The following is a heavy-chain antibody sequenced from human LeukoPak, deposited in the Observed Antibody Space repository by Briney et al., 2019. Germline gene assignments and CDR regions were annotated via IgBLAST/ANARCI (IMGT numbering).Heavy chain of an antibody. CDR2: MNPDGSRT. CDR3: ARELPREVTLDN. Sequence: GGSLRLSCAASGFTLSTYEMHWVRQAPGKGLVWASRMNPDGSRTGYADSVKGRFTFSRDNARNTLYLQMNSLRAEDTAVYYCARELPREVTLDNWGRGTLVTVSS. V-gene: IGHV3-74*01. D-gene: IGHD2-21*02. CDR1: GFTLSTYE. J-gene: IGHJ4*02.